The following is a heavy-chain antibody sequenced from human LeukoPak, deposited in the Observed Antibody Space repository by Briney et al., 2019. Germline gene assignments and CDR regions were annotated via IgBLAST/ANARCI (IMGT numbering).Heavy chain of an antibody. D-gene: IGHD3-22*01. J-gene: IGHJ4*02. CDR3: ARDVKPLAYYDSSGYYV. CDR2: IIPIFGTA. Sequence: SVKVSCKASGGTFSSYAISWVRQAPGQGLEWMGRIIPIFGTANYAQKFQGRVTITTDESTSTAYMDLSSLRSEDTAVYYCARDVKPLAYYDSSGYYVWGQGTLVTVSS. V-gene: IGHV1-69*05. CDR1: GGTFSSYA.